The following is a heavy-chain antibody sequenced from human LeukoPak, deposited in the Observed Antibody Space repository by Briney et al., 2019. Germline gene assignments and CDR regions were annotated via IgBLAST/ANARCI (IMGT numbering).Heavy chain of an antibody. V-gene: IGHV4-34*01. CDR3: ARGLQWLVRGSCWFDP. Sequence: SETLSLTCAVYGGSFSGYYWSWIRQPPGKGLEWIGEINRSGSTNYNPSLKSRVTISVDTSKNQFSLKLSSVTAADTAVYYCARGLQWLVRGSCWFDPWGQGTLVTVSS. CDR2: INRSGST. CDR1: GGSFSGYY. J-gene: IGHJ5*02. D-gene: IGHD6-19*01.